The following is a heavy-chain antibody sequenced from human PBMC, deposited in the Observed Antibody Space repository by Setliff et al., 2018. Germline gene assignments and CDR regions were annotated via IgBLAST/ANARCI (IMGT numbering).Heavy chain of an antibody. J-gene: IGHJ5*01. CDR2: INGRSTRS. D-gene: IGHD5-12*01. Sequence: GGSLRLSCAVPGLSFYSYSMNWVRQAPGKGLEWVAGINGRSTRSLYADSVRGRFTISRDNSKNTLYLQMNSLRAEDTAVYYCAKDSSSGYGAGDISWFDSWGQGTLVTSPQ. CDR3: AKDSSSGYGAGDISWFDS. V-gene: IGHV3-23*01. CDR1: GLSFYSYS.